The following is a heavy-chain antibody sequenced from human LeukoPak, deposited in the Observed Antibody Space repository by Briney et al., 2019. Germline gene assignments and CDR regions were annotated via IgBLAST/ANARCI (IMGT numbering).Heavy chain of an antibody. V-gene: IGHV4-34*01. Sequence: SETLSLTCAVYGGPFSGYYWSWIRQPPGKGLEWIGEINHSGSTNYNPSLKSRVTISVDTSKNQFSLKLSSVTAADTAVYYCARSEVWTTPSFDPWGQGTLVTVSS. CDR2: INHSGST. D-gene: IGHD4-11*01. J-gene: IGHJ5*02. CDR3: ARSEVWTTPSFDP. CDR1: GGPFSGYY.